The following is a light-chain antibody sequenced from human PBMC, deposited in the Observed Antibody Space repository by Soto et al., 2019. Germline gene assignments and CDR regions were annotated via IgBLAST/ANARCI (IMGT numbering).Light chain of an antibody. J-gene: IGKJ5*01. Sequence: EIVLTQSPGTLSLSPGERATLSCRASQSVTVNLAWYQQKPGQAPRLLIFGASTTATGIPDRFSGSGSGTDFTLTISRLEPEDFAVYYCQQFGSSVTFGQGTLLEIK. CDR2: GAS. CDR3: QQFGSSVT. CDR1: QSVTVN. V-gene: IGKV3-20*01.